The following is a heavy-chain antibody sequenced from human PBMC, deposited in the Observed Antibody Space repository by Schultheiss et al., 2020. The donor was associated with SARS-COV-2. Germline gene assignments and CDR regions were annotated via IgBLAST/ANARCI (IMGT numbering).Heavy chain of an antibody. CDR2: INPNSGGT. D-gene: IGHD6-13*01. CDR3: ARTQDDRIAAAGSGWFDP. CDR1: GYTFTSYD. J-gene: IGHJ5*02. Sequence: ASVKVSCKASGYTFTSYDINWVRQATGQGLEWMGWINPNSGGTNYAQKFQGWVTMTRDTSISTAYMELSRLRSDDTAVYYCARTQDDRIAAAGSGWFDPWGQGTLVTVSS. V-gene: IGHV1-2*04.